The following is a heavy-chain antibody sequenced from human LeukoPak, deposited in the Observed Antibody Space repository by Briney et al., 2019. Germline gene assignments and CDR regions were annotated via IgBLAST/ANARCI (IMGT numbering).Heavy chain of an antibody. CDR3: AYGSGSCPSYYYYMDV. Sequence: AGGSLRLSCAASGFTFSSYEMNWVRQAPGKGLEWVSYISSSGSTIYYADSVKGRFTISRDNAKNSLYLQMNSLRAEDTAVYYCAYGSGSCPSYYYYMDVWGKGTTVTVSS. J-gene: IGHJ6*03. D-gene: IGHD3-10*01. CDR1: GFTFSSYE. V-gene: IGHV3-48*03. CDR2: ISSSGSTI.